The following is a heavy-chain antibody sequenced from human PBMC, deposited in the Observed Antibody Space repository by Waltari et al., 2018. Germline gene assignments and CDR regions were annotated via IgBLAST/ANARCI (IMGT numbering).Heavy chain of an antibody. Sequence: QVQLVQSGAEVKKPGASVKVSCKASGYTFTNYHMHWVRRAPGRGLEFMGIIGCNGGSAEYAPMFQGRVTMTRDTSTTTVYMELSSLTSDDTAVYFCARERPDSYFFDYWGQGTLITVSS. D-gene: IGHD2-21*01. V-gene: IGHV1-46*01. CDR3: ARERPDSYFFDY. CDR1: GYTFTNYH. J-gene: IGHJ4*02. CDR2: IGCNGGSA.